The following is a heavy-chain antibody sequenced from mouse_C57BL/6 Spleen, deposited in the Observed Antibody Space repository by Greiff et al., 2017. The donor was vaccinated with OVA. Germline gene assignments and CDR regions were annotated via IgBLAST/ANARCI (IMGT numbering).Heavy chain of an antibody. Sequence: QVQLQQSGAELVRPGASVKLSCKASGYTFTDYYINWVKQRPGQGLEWIARIYPGSGNTYYNATFKGTATLTAEKSSSTAYMQLSSLTSEDSAVYFCARENGGTVYLDYWGQGTTLTVSS. CDR1: GYTFTDYY. V-gene: IGHV1-76*01. J-gene: IGHJ2*01. CDR2: IYPGSGNT. D-gene: IGHD4-1*01. CDR3: ARENGGTVYLDY.